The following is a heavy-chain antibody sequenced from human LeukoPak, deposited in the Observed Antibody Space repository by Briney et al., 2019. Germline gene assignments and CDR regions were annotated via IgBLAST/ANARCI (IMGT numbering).Heavy chain of an antibody. D-gene: IGHD2-15*01. CDR3: ARDGRIRGMDV. J-gene: IGHJ6*02. CDR2: IYYTGST. V-gene: IGHV4-59*12. Sequence: SETLSLTCTVSGGSMSSSYWSWIRQAPEKELEYIGYIYYTGSTDYHPSLKSRVTISVDTSKNQFSLKLTSVTAADTAVYYCARDGRIRGMDVWGQGTTVTVSS. CDR1: GGSMSSSY.